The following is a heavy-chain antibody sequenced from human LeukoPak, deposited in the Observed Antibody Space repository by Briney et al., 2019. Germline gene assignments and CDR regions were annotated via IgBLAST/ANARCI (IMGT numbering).Heavy chain of an antibody. CDR2: IKQDGSEK. V-gene: IGHV3-7*01. Sequence: PGGSLRLSCAASGFTFSSYWMSWVRQAPGKGLEWVANIKQDGSEKYYVDSVKGRFTISRDNAKNSLYLQMNSLRAEDTPVYYCARRQNYYDSSGYSAPDAFDIWGQGTMVTVSS. D-gene: IGHD3-22*01. CDR1: GFTFSSYW. J-gene: IGHJ3*02. CDR3: ARRQNYYDSSGYSAPDAFDI.